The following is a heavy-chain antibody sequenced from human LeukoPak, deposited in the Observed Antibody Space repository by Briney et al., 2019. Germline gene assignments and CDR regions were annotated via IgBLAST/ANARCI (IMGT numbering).Heavy chain of an antibody. CDR1: GSSISSSSYY. CDR3: ARYGIAARPTDY. Sequence: PSETLSLTCTVSGSSISSSSYYWGWIRQPPGKGLEWIGSIYYSGSTYYNPSLKSRVTISVDTSKNQFSLKLSSVTAADTAVYYCARYGIAARPTDYWGQGTLVTVSS. J-gene: IGHJ4*02. D-gene: IGHD6-6*01. CDR2: IYYSGST. V-gene: IGHV4-39*01.